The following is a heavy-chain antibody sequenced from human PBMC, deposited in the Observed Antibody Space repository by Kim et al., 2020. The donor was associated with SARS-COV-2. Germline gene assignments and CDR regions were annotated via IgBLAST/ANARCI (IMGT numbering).Heavy chain of an antibody. CDR3: ARDLKVQQQLVEYYYYGMDV. J-gene: IGHJ6*02. CDR2: IIPIFGTA. V-gene: IGHV1-69*13. CDR1: GGTFSSYA. Sequence: SVKVSCKASGGTFSSYAISWVRQAPGQGLEWMGGIIPIFGTANYAQKFQGRVTITADESTSTAYMELSSLRSEDTAVYYCARDLKVQQQLVEYYYYGMDVWGQGTTVTVSS. D-gene: IGHD6-13*01.